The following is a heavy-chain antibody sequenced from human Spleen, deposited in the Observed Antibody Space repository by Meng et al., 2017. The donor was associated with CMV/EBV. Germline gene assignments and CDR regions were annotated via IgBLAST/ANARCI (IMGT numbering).Heavy chain of an antibody. V-gene: IGHV1-46*01. Sequence: YIHWVRQAPGHGLEWMGVIDPHSGGTGYAQKFRGRVTMTRDTSTTTVYLELRSLRSEDTAVYFCARKYCIGGSCYSSGGNWFDPWGQGSLVTVSS. CDR2: IDPHSGGT. CDR3: ARKYCIGGSCYSSGGNWFDP. J-gene: IGHJ5*02. D-gene: IGHD2-15*01. CDR1: Y.